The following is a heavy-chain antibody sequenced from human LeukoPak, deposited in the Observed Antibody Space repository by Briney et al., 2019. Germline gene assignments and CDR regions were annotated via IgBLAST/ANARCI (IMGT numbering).Heavy chain of an antibody. J-gene: IGHJ6*03. V-gene: IGHV3-7*01. CDR2: IKQAGSEK. CDR3: ARGLAYYYMDV. CDR1: GFTFSSYW. Sequence: GGSLRLSCAASGFTFSSYWMSWVRQAPGPGLEWLANIKQAGSEKYYVDSVKCRFTISRDNAKTSMYLHMNCLRAEATTVHYIARGLAYYYMDVWGKGTTVTVSS.